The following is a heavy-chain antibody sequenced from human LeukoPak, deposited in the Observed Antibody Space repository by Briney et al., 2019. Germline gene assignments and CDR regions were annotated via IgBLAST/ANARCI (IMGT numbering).Heavy chain of an antibody. CDR1: GFTFSSYW. D-gene: IGHD4-23*01. V-gene: IGHV3-7*01. Sequence: PGGSLRLSCAASGFTFSSYWMSWVRQAPGKGLEWVANIKQDGSEKYYVDSVKGRFTISRGNAKNSLYLQMNSLRAEDTAVYYCASLPTRRWLNWFDPWGQGTLVTVSS. CDR2: IKQDGSEK. J-gene: IGHJ5*02. CDR3: ASLPTRRWLNWFDP.